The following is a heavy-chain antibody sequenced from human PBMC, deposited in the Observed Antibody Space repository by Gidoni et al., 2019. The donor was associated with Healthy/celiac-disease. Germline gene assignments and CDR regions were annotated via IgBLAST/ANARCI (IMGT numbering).Heavy chain of an antibody. CDR2: ISYDGSNK. J-gene: IGHJ4*02. V-gene: IGHV3-30*04. Sequence: QVKLVESGGGVVQPGRSLRLYCPPSGFTFSSYAMHWVRQAPGKGLGWVAVISYDGSNKYYADSVKGRFTISRDNSKNTLYLQMNSLRAEDTAVYYCARDRMVRAFDYWGQGTLVTVSS. D-gene: IGHD3-10*01. CDR3: ARDRMVRAFDY. CDR1: GFTFSSYA.